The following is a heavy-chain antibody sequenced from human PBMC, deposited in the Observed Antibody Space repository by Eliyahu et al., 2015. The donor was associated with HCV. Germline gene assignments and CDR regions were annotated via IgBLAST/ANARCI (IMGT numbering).Heavy chain of an antibody. CDR2: IYSGGST. D-gene: IGHD6-6*01. CDR1: GFTVXSXX. J-gene: IGHJ6*03. Sequence: EVQLVESGGGLVQPGGSLRLSCAASGFTVXSXXXXWVRQAPGKGLGWVSVIYSGGSTYYADSVKGRFTISRDNSKNTLYLQMNSLRAEDTAVYYCARESIVYSSSSGQISYYMDVWGKGTTVTVSS. CDR3: ARESIVYSSSSGQISYYMDV. V-gene: IGHV3-66*01.